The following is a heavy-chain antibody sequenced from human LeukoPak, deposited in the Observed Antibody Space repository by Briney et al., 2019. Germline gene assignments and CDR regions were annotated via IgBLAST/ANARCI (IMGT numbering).Heavy chain of an antibody. CDR2: ISSSSSTI. V-gene: IGHV3-48*04. Sequence: GGSLRLSCAASGFTFSSYSMNWVRQAPGKGLEWVSYISSSSSTIYYADSVKGRFTISRDNAKNSLYLQMNSLRAEDTAVYYCASGYYDSSGYYAYYFDYWGQGTLVTVSS. D-gene: IGHD3-22*01. J-gene: IGHJ4*02. CDR1: GFTFSSYS. CDR3: ASGYYDSSGYYAYYFDY.